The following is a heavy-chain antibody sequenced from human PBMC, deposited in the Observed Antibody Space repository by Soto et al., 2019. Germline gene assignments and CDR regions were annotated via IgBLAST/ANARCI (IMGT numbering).Heavy chain of an antibody. D-gene: IGHD2-2*01. CDR1: GYSISSGNY. CDR3: RSSTSCYDESCVDV. J-gene: IGHJ6*02. CDR2: LYHIGST. V-gene: IGHV4-38-2*01. Sequence: SSETLSLTCAVSGYSISSGNYWAWIRQPPGRGLEWIGSLYHIGSTHYNTSLKSRVTISVDTSKNHFSLELSSVTAADTVMYYCRSSTSCYDESCVDVWGQGTMVTVSS.